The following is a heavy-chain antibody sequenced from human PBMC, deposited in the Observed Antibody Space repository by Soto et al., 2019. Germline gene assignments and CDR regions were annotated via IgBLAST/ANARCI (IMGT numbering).Heavy chain of an antibody. CDR2: IIPISDTT. J-gene: IGHJ6*02. D-gene: IGHD2-2*01. CDR1: GGTLSSNA. CDR3: ARSQGSSXSLEIYYYYYYGMDV. Sequence: SVKVSCKASGGTLSSNAISWVRQAPGQGLEWMGGIIPISDTTNYAQKFQGRVTITADESTSTAYMELSSLRSEDTAVYYCARSQGSSXSLEIYYYYYYGMDVWGQGTTVTVSS. V-gene: IGHV1-69*13.